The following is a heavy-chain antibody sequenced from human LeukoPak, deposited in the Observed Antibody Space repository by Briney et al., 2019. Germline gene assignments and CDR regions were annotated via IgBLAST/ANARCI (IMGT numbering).Heavy chain of an antibody. CDR3: ARRYYGSGSYRLRYFDL. CDR1: GGSFSGYY. V-gene: IGHV4-34*01. Sequence: PSETLSLTCAVYGGSFSGYYWSWIRQPPGKGLEWIGEINHSGSTNYNPSLKSRVTISVDTSKNQFSLKLSSVTAADTAVYYCARRYYGSGSYRLRYFDLWGRGTPVTVSS. D-gene: IGHD3-10*01. CDR2: INHSGST. J-gene: IGHJ2*01.